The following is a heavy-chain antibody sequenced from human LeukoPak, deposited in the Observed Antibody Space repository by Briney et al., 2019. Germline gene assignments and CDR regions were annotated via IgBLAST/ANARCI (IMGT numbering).Heavy chain of an antibody. CDR3: AKHDYGDHDYFDY. J-gene: IGHJ4*02. CDR1: GFTFGNYG. V-gene: IGHV3-30*18. D-gene: IGHD4/OR15-4a*01. Sequence: GGSLRLSCAVSGFTFGNYGKHWVRQAPGKGLEWVALISYDGSSEYYAGSVKGRFTISRDNSKNTLYLQMNSLRAEDTAVYYGAKHDYGDHDYFDYWGQGTLVTVSS. CDR2: ISYDGSSE.